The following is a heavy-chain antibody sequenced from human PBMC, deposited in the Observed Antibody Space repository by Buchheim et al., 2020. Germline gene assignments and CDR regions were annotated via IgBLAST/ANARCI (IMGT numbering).Heavy chain of an antibody. J-gene: IGHJ5*02. CDR2: ISGQSDTT. D-gene: IGHD3-3*01. V-gene: IGHV3-23*01. CDR3: VKKSGWFNT. Sequence: EFQLLDSGGDLVQPGRSLRLSCVASGFPFGNTDMSWVRQAPGKGLEWVSTISGQSDTTDYADSVRGRFTISRDNSKNTVYLQLNSLRVEDTAVYYCVKKSGWFNTWGPGTL. CDR1: GFPFGNTD.